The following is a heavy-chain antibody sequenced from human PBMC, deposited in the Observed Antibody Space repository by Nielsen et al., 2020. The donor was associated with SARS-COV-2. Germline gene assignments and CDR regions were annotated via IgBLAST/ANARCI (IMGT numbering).Heavy chain of an antibody. CDR3: ARGFSSGWDFDY. Sequence: GGSLRLSCTASGFTFGDYAMSWVRQAPGKGLEWVAVISSDGSNKYYADSVKGRFTISRDNSKNTLYLQMNSLRAEDTAVYYCARGFSSGWDFDYWGQGTLVTVSS. V-gene: IGHV3-30-3*01. D-gene: IGHD6-19*01. CDR1: GFTFGDYA. J-gene: IGHJ4*02. CDR2: ISSDGSNK.